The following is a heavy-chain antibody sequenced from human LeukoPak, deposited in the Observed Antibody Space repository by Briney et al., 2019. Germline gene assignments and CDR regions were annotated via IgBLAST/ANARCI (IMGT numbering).Heavy chain of an antibody. CDR1: GFTFDDYA. CDR3: AKDNVAGAAAYYGMDV. CDR2: ISWNSGSI. D-gene: IGHD6-13*01. Sequence: GGSLRLSCTASGFTFDDYAMHWVRQAPGKGLEWVSGISWNSGSIGYADSVKGRFTISRDNAKNSLYLQMNSLRAGDTALYYCAKDNVAGAAAYYGMDVWGQGTTVTVSS. J-gene: IGHJ6*02. V-gene: IGHV3-9*01.